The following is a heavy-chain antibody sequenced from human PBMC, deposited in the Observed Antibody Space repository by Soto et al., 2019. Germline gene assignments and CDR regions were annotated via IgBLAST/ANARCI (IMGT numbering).Heavy chain of an antibody. J-gene: IGHJ6*02. D-gene: IGHD2-2*01. Sequence: PGEPLKISCKGSGYSFTSYWIGWVRQMPGKGLEWMGIIYPGDSDTRYSPSFQGQVTISADKSISTAYLQWSSLKASDTAMYYCATSYCSSTSCYQRYGMDVWGQGTTVTVSS. CDR1: GYSFTSYW. V-gene: IGHV5-51*01. CDR2: IYPGDSDT. CDR3: ATSYCSSTSCYQRYGMDV.